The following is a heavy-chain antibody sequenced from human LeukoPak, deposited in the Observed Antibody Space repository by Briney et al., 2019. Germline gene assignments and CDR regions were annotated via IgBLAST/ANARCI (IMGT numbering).Heavy chain of an antibody. D-gene: IGHD3-22*01. Sequence: GGSPRLSCAASGSTFDDYGISWVRQAPGNWLEWVSGINWNGGSTGYADSVKGRFAISRDNAKNSLYLQMNSLRAEDTALYYCARDMYGYYFDYWGQGTLVTVSS. CDR2: INWNGGST. CDR1: GSTFDDYG. CDR3: ARDMYGYYFDY. J-gene: IGHJ4*02. V-gene: IGHV3-20*04.